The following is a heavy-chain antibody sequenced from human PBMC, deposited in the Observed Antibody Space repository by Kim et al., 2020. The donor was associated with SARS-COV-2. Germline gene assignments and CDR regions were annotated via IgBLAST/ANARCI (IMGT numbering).Heavy chain of an antibody. CDR3: ARSGGNFDY. J-gene: IGHJ4*02. Sequence: GGSLRLSCAASGFTFSNYWMHWVRQAPGKGLVWVSRINNDGSTTNYADSVKGRFTISRDNAKNTLYLQMNSLRAEDTAVYYCARSGGNFDYWGQGTLVTVSS. CDR2: INNDGSTT. D-gene: IGHD2-15*01. V-gene: IGHV3-74*01. CDR1: GFTFSNYW.